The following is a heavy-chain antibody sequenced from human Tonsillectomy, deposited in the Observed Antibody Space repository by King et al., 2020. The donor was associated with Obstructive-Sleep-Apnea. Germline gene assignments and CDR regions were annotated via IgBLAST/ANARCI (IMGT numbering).Heavy chain of an antibody. J-gene: IGHJ3*02. CDR2: IRYDGSNK. V-gene: IGHV3-30*02. D-gene: IGHD2-15*01. CDR3: ANGTPRYCSGGSCPHAFDI. Sequence: VQLVESGGGVVQPGRSLRLSCAASGFTFSSYGMHWVRQAPGKGLEWVAFIRYDGSNKYYADSVKGRFTISRDNSKNPLYLQMNSLRAEDTAVYYCANGTPRYCSGGSCPHAFDIWGQGTMVTVSS. CDR1: GFTFSSYG.